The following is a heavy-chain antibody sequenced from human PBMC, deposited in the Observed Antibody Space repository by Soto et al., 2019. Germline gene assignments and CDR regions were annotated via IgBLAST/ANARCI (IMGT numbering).Heavy chain of an antibody. CDR2: ITVSGGST. CDR1: GFTFSSYA. Sequence: PGGSLRLSCAASGFTFSSYAMSWVRQAPGKGLEWVSAITVSGGSTYYADSVKGRFTISRDNSKNTLYLQMNSLRAEDTAVYYCAKGLEYCSGGSCLNWFDPWGQGTLVTVSS. J-gene: IGHJ5*02. CDR3: AKGLEYCSGGSCLNWFDP. V-gene: IGHV3-23*01. D-gene: IGHD2-15*01.